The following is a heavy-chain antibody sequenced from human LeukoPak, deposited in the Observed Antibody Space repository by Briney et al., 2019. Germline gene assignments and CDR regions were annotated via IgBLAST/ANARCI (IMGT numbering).Heavy chain of an antibody. J-gene: IGHJ4*02. CDR2: ISSTSTYM. D-gene: IGHD2-15*01. CDR3: ARETLRIRYFDS. Sequence: GGSLRLSCAASGFAFSTYSMSWVRQAPGKGLEWVSSISSTSTYMYYADSVQGRFAISRDNAKNSLYLQMNSLRAEDTAVYYCARETLRIRYFDSWGQGTLVTVSS. V-gene: IGHV3-21*01. CDR1: GFAFSTYS.